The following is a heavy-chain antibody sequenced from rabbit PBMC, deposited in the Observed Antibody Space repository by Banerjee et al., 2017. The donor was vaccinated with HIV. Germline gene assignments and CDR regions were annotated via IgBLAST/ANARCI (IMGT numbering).Heavy chain of an antibody. CDR3: VRHNSGLRL. V-gene: IGHV1S45*01. CDR1: GFDLTSHYY. CDR2: IGAGSSGIT. Sequence: QEQLEESGGGLVKPEGSLTLTCKASGFDLTSHYYMCWVRQGPGKGLEWLGCIGAGSSGITYYASWAKGRFTISKTSSTTVTLQMTSLTAADTATYFCVRHNSGLRLWGQGTLVTVS. J-gene: IGHJ3*01. D-gene: IGHD4-1*01.